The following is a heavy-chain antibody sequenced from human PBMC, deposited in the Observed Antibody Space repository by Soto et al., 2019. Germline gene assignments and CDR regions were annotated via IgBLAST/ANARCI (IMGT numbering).Heavy chain of an antibody. V-gene: IGHV6-1*01. D-gene: IGHD6-13*01. CDR3: ARGTAAGKGDWLDP. Sequence: QTLSLTCDISGDSVSSNSAAWNWIRQSPSRGLEWLGRTYYRSKWYNDYAVSVRGRITTNPDTSKNQFSLQLKSVTPDDTAVYYCARGTAAGKGDWLDPWGQGTQVTVSS. CDR1: GDSVSSNSAA. J-gene: IGHJ5*02. CDR2: TYYRSKWYN.